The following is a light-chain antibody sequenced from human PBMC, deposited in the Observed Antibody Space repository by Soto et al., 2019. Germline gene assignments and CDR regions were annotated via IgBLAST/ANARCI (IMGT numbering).Light chain of an antibody. CDR1: QTVSGNY. Sequence: EIVLTQSPGILSLPRGERATLSCRASQTVSGNYLAWYQQKPGQSPRLLIYGSSDRATGIPDRFSGSGSGTDFTLTINRVEPEDFAVYYCQQYGSSPPYTFGQGTTLEI. J-gene: IGKJ2*01. CDR2: GSS. CDR3: QQYGSSPPYT. V-gene: IGKV3-20*01.